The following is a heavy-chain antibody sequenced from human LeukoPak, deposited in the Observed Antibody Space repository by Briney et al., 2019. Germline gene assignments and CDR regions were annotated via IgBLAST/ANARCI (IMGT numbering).Heavy chain of an antibody. Sequence: SETLSLTCTVSGYSISSGYYWGWIRQPPGKGLEWIGSIYHSGSTYYNPSLKSRVTISVDTSKNQFSLKLSSVTVAGTAVYYCASEDFDWSSRPSDYWGQGTLVTVSS. D-gene: IGHD3-9*01. J-gene: IGHJ4*02. CDR3: ASEDFDWSSRPSDY. V-gene: IGHV4-38-2*02. CDR1: GYSISSGYY. CDR2: IYHSGST.